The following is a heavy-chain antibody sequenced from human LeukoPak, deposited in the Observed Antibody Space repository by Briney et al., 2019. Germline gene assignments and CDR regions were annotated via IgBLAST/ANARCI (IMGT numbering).Heavy chain of an antibody. CDR3: AKDDSGYDSGITDY. CDR1: GFTFSSYG. D-gene: IGHD5-12*01. CDR2: IWYEGSNK. Sequence: GGSLRLSCAASGFTFSSYGMRWVRQAPGKGLEWVAVIWYEGSNKYYADSVKGRFTISRDNSKNTLYLQMNSLRAEDTAVYYCAKDDSGYDSGITDYWGQGTLVTVSS. V-gene: IGHV3-33*06. J-gene: IGHJ4*02.